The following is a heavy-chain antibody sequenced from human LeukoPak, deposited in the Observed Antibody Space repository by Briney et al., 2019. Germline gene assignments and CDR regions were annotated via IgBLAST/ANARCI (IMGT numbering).Heavy chain of an antibody. J-gene: IGHJ5*02. V-gene: IGHV3-73*01. CDR2: IDKKDKGYATAT. CDR3: TRDSGTYNWFDP. Sequence: GGSLKLSCAASGFTFSGSAIHWVRRSYGKGLEGVGQIDKKDKGYATATAYAASVKGRFTISRDDSINTAYLQMKSLKTEDTALYYCTRDSGTYNWFDPWGQGTLVTVSS. CDR1: GFTFSGSA. D-gene: IGHD1-26*01.